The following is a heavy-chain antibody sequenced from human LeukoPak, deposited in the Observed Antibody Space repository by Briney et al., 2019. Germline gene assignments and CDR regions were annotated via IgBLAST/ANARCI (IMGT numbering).Heavy chain of an antibody. CDR3: AKDRLTTVNYYYYGMDV. J-gene: IGHJ6*02. V-gene: IGHV3-30-3*01. CDR2: ISYDGSNK. CDR1: GFTFSSYA. D-gene: IGHD4-11*01. Sequence: GGSLRLSCAASGFTFSSYAMHWVRQAPGKGLEWVAVISYDGSNKYYADSVKGRFTISRDNSKNTLYLQMNSLRAEDTAVYYCAKDRLTTVNYYYYGMDVWGQGTTVTVSS.